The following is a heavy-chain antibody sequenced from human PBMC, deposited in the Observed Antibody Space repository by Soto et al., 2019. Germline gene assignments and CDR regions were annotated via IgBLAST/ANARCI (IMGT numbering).Heavy chain of an antibody. CDR2: ISGSGGST. V-gene: IGHV3-23*01. CDR3: AKSRYGIYYYYGMDV. CDR1: GFTFSSYA. J-gene: IGHJ6*02. Sequence: GGSLRLSCAASGFTFSSYAMSWVRQAPGKGLEWVSAISGSGGSTHYADSVKGRFTISRDNSKNTLYLQMNSLRAEDTAVYYCAKSRYGIYYYYGMDVWGQGTTVTVSS. D-gene: IGHD3-9*01.